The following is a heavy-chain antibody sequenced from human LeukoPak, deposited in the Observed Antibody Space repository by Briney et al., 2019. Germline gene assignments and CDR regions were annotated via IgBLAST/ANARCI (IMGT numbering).Heavy chain of an antibody. CDR3: ARDLVTVTKGFDI. CDR1: GDSFSSHY. D-gene: IGHD4-17*01. CDR2: ISHIGRT. J-gene: IGHJ3*02. Sequence: PSETLSLTCAASGDSFSSHYWTWIRQSPGTGLEWIGYISHIGRTNYNPSLKSRVTISIDTSKNQFSLKLRSVTAADTAVYYCARDLVTVTKGFDIWGQGTMVSVSS. V-gene: IGHV4-59*11.